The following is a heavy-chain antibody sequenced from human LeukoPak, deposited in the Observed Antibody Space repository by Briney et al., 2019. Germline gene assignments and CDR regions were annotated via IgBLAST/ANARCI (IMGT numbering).Heavy chain of an antibody. CDR3: ARDYPGSAWIQLWRDAFDI. Sequence: PGGSLRLSCAASGFTFSSYSMNWVRQAPGKGLEWVSSISSSSSYIYYADSVKGRFTISRDNAKNSLYLQMNSLRAEDTAVYYCARDYPGSAWIQLWRDAFDIWGQGAMVTVSS. V-gene: IGHV3-21*01. J-gene: IGHJ3*02. CDR2: ISSSSSYI. D-gene: IGHD5-18*01. CDR1: GFTFSSYS.